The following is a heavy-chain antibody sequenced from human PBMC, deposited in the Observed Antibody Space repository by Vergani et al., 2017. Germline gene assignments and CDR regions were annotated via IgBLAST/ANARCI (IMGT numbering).Heavy chain of an antibody. CDR3: VRLPSGPWNFDL. D-gene: IGHD5-12*01. CDR2: ISPDGSAT. CDR1: EFPFSNYA. V-gene: IGHV3-7*01. J-gene: IGHJ2*01. Sequence: EVQLLESGGGLVQPGGSLRLTCAASEFPFSNYAMNWVRQAPGKGLEWVAHISPDGSATSYVDSVKGRFTISRDNTKNSLSLQMSGLRVEDTAVYYCVRLPSGPWNFDLWGRGTLITVAS.